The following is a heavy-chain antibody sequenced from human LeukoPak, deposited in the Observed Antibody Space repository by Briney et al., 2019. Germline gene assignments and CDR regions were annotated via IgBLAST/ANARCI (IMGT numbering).Heavy chain of an antibody. CDR1: GGSISRYY. V-gene: IGHV4-59*08. D-gene: IGHD3-22*01. Sequence: SETLSLTCTVSGGSISRYYWSWIRQPPGKGLEWIGYIYYSGSTNYNPSLKSRVTISVDTSKNQFSLKLSSVTAADTAVYYCARRSSIVAGYNWFDPWGQGTLVTVSS. CDR3: ARRSSIVAGYNWFDP. J-gene: IGHJ5*02. CDR2: IYYSGST.